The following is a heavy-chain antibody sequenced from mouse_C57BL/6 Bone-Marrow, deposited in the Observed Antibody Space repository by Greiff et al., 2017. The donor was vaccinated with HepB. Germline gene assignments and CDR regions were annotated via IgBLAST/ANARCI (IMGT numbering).Heavy chain of an antibody. CDR1: GFNIKDDY. V-gene: IGHV14-4*01. D-gene: IGHD1-1*01. Sequence: VQLKESGAELVRPGASVKLSCTASGFNIKDDYMHWVKQRPEQGLEWIGWIDPENGDTEYASKFQGKATITADTSSNTAYLQLSSLTSEDTAVYYCTTDYGSPWFAYWGQGTLVTVSA. J-gene: IGHJ3*01. CDR3: TTDYGSPWFAY. CDR2: IDPENGDT.